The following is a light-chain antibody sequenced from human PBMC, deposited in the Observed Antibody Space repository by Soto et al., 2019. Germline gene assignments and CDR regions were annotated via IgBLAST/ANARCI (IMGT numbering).Light chain of an antibody. Sequence: EIVVTQSPATLSVSPGERVTLSFRASQSVSSSLAWHQQKPGQTPRLLVYGASSRATGIPDRFSGSGSGTDFTLTISRLEPEDFAVYYCQQHGTSPITFGQGTRLEI. CDR2: GAS. CDR1: QSVSSS. J-gene: IGKJ5*01. V-gene: IGKV3-20*01. CDR3: QQHGTSPIT.